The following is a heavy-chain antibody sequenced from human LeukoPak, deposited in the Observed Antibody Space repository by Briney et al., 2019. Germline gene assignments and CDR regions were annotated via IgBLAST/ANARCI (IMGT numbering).Heavy chain of an antibody. V-gene: IGHV3-30*02. J-gene: IGHJ6*03. D-gene: IGHD3-22*01. CDR3: AKDGGGYYPSYYYYMDV. CDR2: IRYDGSNK. Sequence: GGSLRLSCAASGFTFSSYGMHWVRQAPGKGLEWVAFIRYDGSNKYCADSVKGRFTISRDNSKNTLYLQMNSPRAEDTAVYYCAKDGGGYYPSYYYYMDVWGKGTTVTISS. CDR1: GFTFSSYG.